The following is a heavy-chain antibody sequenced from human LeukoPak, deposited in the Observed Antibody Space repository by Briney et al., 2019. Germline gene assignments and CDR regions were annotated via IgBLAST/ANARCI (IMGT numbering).Heavy chain of an antibody. CDR1: GGSISSSSYY. CDR3: AGILVVTATDYFQY. Sequence: KPSETLSLTCTVSGGSISSSSYYWGWIRQPPGKGLEWIGSIYYSGITYYNPSLKSRVTISVDTSKNQFSLKLSSVTAADTAVYCCAGILVVTATDYFQYWGQGILVTVSS. V-gene: IGHV4-39*01. J-gene: IGHJ4*02. CDR2: IYYSGIT. D-gene: IGHD2-21*02.